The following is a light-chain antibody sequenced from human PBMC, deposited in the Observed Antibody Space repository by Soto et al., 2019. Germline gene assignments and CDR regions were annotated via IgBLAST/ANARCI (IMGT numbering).Light chain of an antibody. Sequence: QSSLTQPASVSGSPGQSITISCTGTSIDVGGYNSVSWYQQHTDKATNLIIYDVSDRPSGLSDRFSGSTSGNTHSPPISALPAEDEADYYCTSYTNSSAVVFGGGTQVTV. V-gene: IGLV2-14*01. CDR2: DVS. CDR3: TSYTNSSAVV. CDR1: SIDVGGYNS. J-gene: IGLJ2*01.